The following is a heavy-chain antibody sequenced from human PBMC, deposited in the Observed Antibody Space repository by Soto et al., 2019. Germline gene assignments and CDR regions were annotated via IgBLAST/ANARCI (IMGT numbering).Heavy chain of an antibody. CDR2: INTSNDNK. Sequence: ASVKVSCKASGYTFTNYGISWVRQAPGEGLEWVGWINTSNDNKLYAQKLQGRLTLTTDTSTSTAYMDLTTLRSDDTAVYFCARDPGAASFDFWAQGTLITVSS. CDR1: GYTFTNYG. CDR3: ARDPGAASFDF. D-gene: IGHD2-15*01. J-gene: IGHJ4*02. V-gene: IGHV1-18*01.